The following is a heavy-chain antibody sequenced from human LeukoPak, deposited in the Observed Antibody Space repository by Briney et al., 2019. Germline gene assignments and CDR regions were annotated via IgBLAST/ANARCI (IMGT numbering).Heavy chain of an antibody. Sequence: PSETLSLTCTVSGYSISSGYYWGWIRQPPGRGLEWIGSGHHSGSTYFNASLKSRVTISLDTSKNQVSLKLRSLTVADTAVYYCATGSPAADFWGQGTLVTVSS. CDR1: GYSISSGYY. J-gene: IGHJ4*02. CDR2: GHHSGST. V-gene: IGHV4-38-2*02. CDR3: ATGSPAADF. D-gene: IGHD6-25*01.